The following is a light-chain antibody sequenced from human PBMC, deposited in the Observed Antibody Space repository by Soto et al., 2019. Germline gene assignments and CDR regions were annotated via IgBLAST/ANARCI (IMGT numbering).Light chain of an antibody. CDR2: IAS. Sequence: DIQMTQSPSSLSASVGDRVTITCRASQDISVYLAWYQQKPGKVPKLLIYIASTLQSGVPSRFSGSGSGTDFTLTISSLQPEDVATYYCQKFNTAPLTFGQGTRREIK. CDR1: QDISVY. J-gene: IGKJ5*01. CDR3: QKFNTAPLT. V-gene: IGKV1-27*01.